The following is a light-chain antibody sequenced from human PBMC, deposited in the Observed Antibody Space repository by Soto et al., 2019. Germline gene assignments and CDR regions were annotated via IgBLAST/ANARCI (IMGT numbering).Light chain of an antibody. J-gene: IGKJ4*01. Sequence: EIVFTQSPATLSLSPGERATLSCRASQSINRHLAWYRQKPGQAPRLLIYDASNRATGIPARFSGSGSGTEFTLTISSLQSEDFALYYCQQYGSSTPLTFGGGTKVDI. CDR2: DAS. V-gene: IGKV3-11*01. CDR1: QSINRH. CDR3: QQYGSSTPLT.